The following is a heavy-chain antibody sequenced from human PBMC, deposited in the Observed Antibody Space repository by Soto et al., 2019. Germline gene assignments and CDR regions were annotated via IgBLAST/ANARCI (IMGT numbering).Heavy chain of an antibody. CDR1: GNTLSSYA. Sequence: QVQLVQSGAEVKKPGSSVKVSCKASGNTLSSYAFTWLRQAPGKGCELMGTIIPILRTTEYEQKFQGRVTITADESTTTVYMELSGLTSGDTGIYFCARGYQPILPFDFWGQGTLVTVSS. CDR3: ARGYQPILPFDF. D-gene: IGHD2-15*01. V-gene: IGHV1-69*11. CDR2: IIPILRTT. J-gene: IGHJ4*02.